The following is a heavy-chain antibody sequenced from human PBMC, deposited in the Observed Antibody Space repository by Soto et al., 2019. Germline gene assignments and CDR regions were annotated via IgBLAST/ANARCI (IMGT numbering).Heavy chain of an antibody. V-gene: IGHV3-15*07. J-gene: IGHJ6*02. Sequence: GGSLRLSCAASGFTFSNAWMNWVRQAPGKGPEWVGRIKSKTDGGTTDYAAPVKGRFTISRDDSKNTLYLQMNSLKTEDTAVYYCTTDLSELDIVVVVAATPYYGMDVWGQGTTVTVSS. D-gene: IGHD2-15*01. CDR2: IKSKTDGGTT. CDR3: TTDLSELDIVVVVAATPYYGMDV. CDR1: GFTFSNAW.